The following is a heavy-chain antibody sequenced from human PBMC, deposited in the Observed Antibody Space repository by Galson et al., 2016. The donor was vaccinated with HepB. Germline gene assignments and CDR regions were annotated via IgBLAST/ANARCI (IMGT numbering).Heavy chain of an antibody. CDR2: IYYSGSA. Sequence: SETLSLTCTVSGGFIRSYYWSWIRQPPGKGLEWIGYIYYSGSANYNPSLMSRVTISVDSSKNQFSLKLSSVTAADTAVYFRARGASSSSYGSRWFDPWGQGILVTVSS. V-gene: IGHV4-59*01. CDR1: GGFIRSYY. J-gene: IGHJ5*02. D-gene: IGHD6-6*01. CDR3: ARGASSSSYGSRWFDP.